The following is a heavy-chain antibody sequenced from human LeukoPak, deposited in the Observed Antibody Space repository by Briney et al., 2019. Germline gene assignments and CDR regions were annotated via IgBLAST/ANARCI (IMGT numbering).Heavy chain of an antibody. D-gene: IGHD3-22*01. V-gene: IGHV3-48*01. J-gene: IGHJ4*02. CDR3: ARGLIYYDSRGHYLAERPYFDY. CDR2: IRYTSET. Sequence: PGGSLRLSCAASGFILSQYGFNWVRQAPGKGLEWVSHIRYTSETFYADSVEGRFTISRDNRKNMLYLQMNSLRAEDTAVYYCARGLIYYDSRGHYLAERPYFDYWGQGTLVTVSS. CDR1: GFILSQYG.